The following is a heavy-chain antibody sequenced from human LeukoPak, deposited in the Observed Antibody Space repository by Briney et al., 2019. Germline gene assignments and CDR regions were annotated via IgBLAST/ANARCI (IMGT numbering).Heavy chain of an antibody. Sequence: PSETLSLTCAVYGGSFSGYYWSWIRQPPGKGLEWIGEINHSGSTNYNPSLKSRVTISVDTSKNQISLKLSSVTAADTAVYYCASVGTTMVYWGQGTLVTVSS. D-gene: IGHD1-7*01. CDR2: INHSGST. CDR3: ASVGTTMVY. CDR1: GGSFSGYY. J-gene: IGHJ4*02. V-gene: IGHV4-34*01.